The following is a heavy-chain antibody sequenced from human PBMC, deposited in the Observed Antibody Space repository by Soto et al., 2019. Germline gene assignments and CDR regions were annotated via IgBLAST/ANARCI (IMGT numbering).Heavy chain of an antibody. Sequence: SETLSLTCTVSGGSISSGDYYWSWIRQPPGKGLEWIGYIYYSGSTYYNPSLKCRVTISVDTVYLQMNSLKTEDTAVYYCTADLPTPIPQVDHWGQGTLVTVSS. CDR2: IYYSGST. CDR1: GGSISSGDYY. J-gene: IGHJ4*02. V-gene: IGHV4-30-4*01. CDR3: TADLPTPIPQVDH. D-gene: IGHD2-21*01.